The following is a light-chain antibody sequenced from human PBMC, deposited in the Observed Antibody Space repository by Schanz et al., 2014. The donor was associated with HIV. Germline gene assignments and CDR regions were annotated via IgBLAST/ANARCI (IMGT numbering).Light chain of an antibody. CDR3: QQSFTTPSIT. J-gene: IGKJ5*01. V-gene: IGKV1-39*01. CDR1: QTISSF. Sequence: DIQMTQSPSSLSASVGDRVTITCRASQTISSFLNWYQQKPGRAPRLLIYGASSLQSGVPSRFSGSGSGTDFTLTISSLQPEDFALYFCQQSFTTPSITFGQGTRLEIK. CDR2: GAS.